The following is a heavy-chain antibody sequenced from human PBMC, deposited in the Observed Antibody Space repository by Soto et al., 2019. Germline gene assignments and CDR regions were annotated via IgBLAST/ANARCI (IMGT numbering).Heavy chain of an antibody. CDR3: ATESYYDSSGYSLFDY. V-gene: IGHV1-24*01. Sequence: SVKVSCKFSGYTLTELSMHWVRQAPGKGLEWMGGFDPEDGETIYAQKFQGRVTMTEDTSTDTAYMELSSLRPEDTAVYYCATESYYDSSGYSLFDYWGQGTLVTVSS. J-gene: IGHJ4*02. CDR2: FDPEDGET. CDR1: GYTLTELS. D-gene: IGHD3-22*01.